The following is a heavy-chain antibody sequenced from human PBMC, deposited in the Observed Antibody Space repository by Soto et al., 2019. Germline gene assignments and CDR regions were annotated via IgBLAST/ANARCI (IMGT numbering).Heavy chain of an antibody. V-gene: IGHV4-34*01. CDR1: GGSFTGYY. CDR2: INQSGTT. J-gene: IGHJ4*02. CDR3: ARSSVGFGDLKS. Sequence: QVQLQQWGAGLLKPSETLSLTCEISGGSFTGYYWSWIRQPPGRGLEWIGEINQSGTTTYNPSLKSRVTISVGASKKQFSLNMRSVTAADTAVYFCARSSVGFGDLKSWGQGTLVVVSS. D-gene: IGHD3-10*01.